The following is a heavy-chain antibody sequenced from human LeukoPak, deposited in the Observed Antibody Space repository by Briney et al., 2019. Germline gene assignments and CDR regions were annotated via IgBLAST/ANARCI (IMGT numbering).Heavy chain of an antibody. V-gene: IGHV4-34*01. J-gene: IGHJ5*02. Sequence: LETLSVTRAVYGGSFSGYYWRWIRQPPGKGLEWSGEINDSGSTNYNPSLKSRVTISSDTSKNHFSLRFSCVTAADTPGYYCGKAFPCSRISCSNWFDPWGQGTLVTVSS. CDR2: INDSGST. D-gene: IGHD2-2*01. CDR1: GGSFSGYY. CDR3: GKAFPCSRISCSNWFDP.